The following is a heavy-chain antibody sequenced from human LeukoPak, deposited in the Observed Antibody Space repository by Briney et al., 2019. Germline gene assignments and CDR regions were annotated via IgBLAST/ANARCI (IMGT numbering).Heavy chain of an antibody. CDR3: ARDVTASVVVSLAGFDP. Sequence: PGGSLRLSCAASGFTFSSYAMHWVRQAPGKGPEWVAVISYDGSNKYYADSVKGRFTISRDNSKNTLYLQMNSLRAEDTAVYYCARDVTASVVVSLAGFDPWGQGTLVTVSS. CDR2: ISYDGSNK. J-gene: IGHJ5*02. D-gene: IGHD2-15*01. CDR1: GFTFSSYA. V-gene: IGHV3-30*04.